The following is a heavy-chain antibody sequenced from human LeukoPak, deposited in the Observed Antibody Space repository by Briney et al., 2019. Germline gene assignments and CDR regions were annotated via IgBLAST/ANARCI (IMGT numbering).Heavy chain of an antibody. CDR2: IYPGDSDT. CDR1: GYSFTSYC. D-gene: IGHD6-19*01. Sequence: GESLKISCKGSGYSFTSYCIGWVRQMPGKGLEWMGIIYPGDSDTRYSPSFQGQVTISADKSISTAYLQWSSLKASDTAMYYCASQSIAVAGPFDYWGQGTLVTVSS. J-gene: IGHJ4*02. V-gene: IGHV5-51*01. CDR3: ASQSIAVAGPFDY.